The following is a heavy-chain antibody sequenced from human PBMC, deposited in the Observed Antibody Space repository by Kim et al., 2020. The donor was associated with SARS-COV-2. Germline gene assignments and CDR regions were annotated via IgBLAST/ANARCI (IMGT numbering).Heavy chain of an antibody. CDR3: ARDWGSSPRAEYFQH. D-gene: IGHD6-6*01. CDR2: IKQDGSEK. CDR1: GFTFSSYW. J-gene: IGHJ1*01. V-gene: IGHV3-7*01. Sequence: GGSLRLSLAASGFTFSSYWMSWVRQAPGKGLEWVANIKQDGSEKYYVDSVKGRFTISRDNAKNSLYLQMNSLRAEDTAVYYCARDWGSSPRAEYFQHWGQGTLVTVSS.